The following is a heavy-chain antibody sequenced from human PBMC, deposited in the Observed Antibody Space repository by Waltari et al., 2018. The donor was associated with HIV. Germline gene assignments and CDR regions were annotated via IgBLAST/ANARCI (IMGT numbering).Heavy chain of an antibody. CDR2: INAGNGNT. J-gene: IGHJ4*02. V-gene: IGHV1-3*01. Sequence: QVQLVQSGAEVKKPGASVKVSCKASGYTFTSYAMHWVRQAPGHRLEWMGWINAGNGNTKYSQKFQGRVTITRDTSASTAYMELSSLRSEDTAVYYCARDGGRRGDCSGGSCYDYWGQGTLVTVSS. CDR1: GYTFTSYA. D-gene: IGHD2-15*01. CDR3: ARDGGRRGDCSGGSCYDY.